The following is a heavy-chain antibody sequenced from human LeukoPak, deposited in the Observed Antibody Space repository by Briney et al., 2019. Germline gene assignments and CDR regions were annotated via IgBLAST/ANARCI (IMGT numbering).Heavy chain of an antibody. CDR1: GFRISRTHF. CDR3: ARVAAGNTMFDF. Sequence: SETLSLTCVVSGFRISRTHFWGWIRQAPGKEMEWLGSVFHTGITYYNPSVRGRVTISVDTSNNQFSLNLYSATAADTAVYYCARVAAGNTMFDFWGRGTLVAGSS. D-gene: IGHD6-19*01. V-gene: IGHV4-38-2*01. CDR2: VFHTGIT. J-gene: IGHJ4*02.